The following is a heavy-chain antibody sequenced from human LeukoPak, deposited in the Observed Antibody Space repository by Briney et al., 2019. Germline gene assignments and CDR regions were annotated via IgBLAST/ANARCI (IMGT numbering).Heavy chain of an antibody. Sequence: PGGSLRLSCAASGFTFSSYWMHWVRQAPGKGLVWVSRISDGGSTTTDADSVKGRFTISRDNAKNTLYLQMNGLRAEDTAVYYCSRSAYYDGSGNYYDYWGQGTLVTVSS. D-gene: IGHD3-22*01. J-gene: IGHJ4*02. V-gene: IGHV3-74*01. CDR3: SRSAYYDGSGNYYDY. CDR1: GFTFSSYW. CDR2: ISDGGSTT.